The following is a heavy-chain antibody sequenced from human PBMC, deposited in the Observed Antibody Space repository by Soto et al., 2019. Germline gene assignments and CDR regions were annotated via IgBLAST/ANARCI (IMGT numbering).Heavy chain of an antibody. Sequence: PGGSLRRSCVASEVIFSNSAMHWVRQAPGKGLEWVAVVSFDGSLKYYADSVEGRFTISRDSSKNTLYLQMNSLRPEDTAVYYCARDGPSSLTSYFDYWGQGTLVTVSS. CDR1: EVIFSNSA. CDR2: VSFDGSLK. CDR3: ARDGPSSLTSYFDY. J-gene: IGHJ4*02. D-gene: IGHD2-2*01. V-gene: IGHV3-30*04.